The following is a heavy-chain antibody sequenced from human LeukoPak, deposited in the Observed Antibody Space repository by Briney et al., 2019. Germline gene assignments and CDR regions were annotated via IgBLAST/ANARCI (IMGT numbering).Heavy chain of an antibody. CDR2: VNWDGVNT. CDR1: GFTFDEYI. D-gene: IGHD3-22*01. Sequence: GGSLRLSCAASGFTFDEYIMHWVRQAPGKGLEWVSVVNWDGVNTYYGDSVKGRFIISRDNSKNSLYLQMNSLTIEDTALYYCAKGAPKSPYYYDTSVYSPPKYWGQGTLVTVSS. CDR3: AKGAPKSPYYYDTSVYSPPKY. V-gene: IGHV3-43*01. J-gene: IGHJ4*02.